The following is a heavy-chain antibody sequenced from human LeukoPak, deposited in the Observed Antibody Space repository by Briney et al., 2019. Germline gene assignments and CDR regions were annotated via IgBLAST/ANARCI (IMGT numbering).Heavy chain of an antibody. CDR1: GGSISSSSYY. J-gene: IGHJ4*02. V-gene: IGHV4-39*01. CDR2: IYYSGST. Sequence: KPSETLSLTCTVSGGSISSSSYYWGWIRQPPGKGLEWIGSIYYSGSTYYNPSLKSRVTISVDTSKNQFSLKLSSVTASDTAVYYCARQSPAFDYWGQGTLVTVSS. CDR3: ARQSPAFDY.